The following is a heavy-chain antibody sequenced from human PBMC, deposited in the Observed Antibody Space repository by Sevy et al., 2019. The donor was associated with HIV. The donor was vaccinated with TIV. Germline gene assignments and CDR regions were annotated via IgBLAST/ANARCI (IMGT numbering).Heavy chain of an antibody. CDR3: AKDRAAMVGDAFDI. J-gene: IGHJ3*02. CDR2: IGGSGVST. Sequence: GGSLRLSCAASGFDFNHHWMSWVRQAPQKGLEWVSAIGGSGVSTYYADSVKGRFTISRDNSKNTLYLQMNSLRAEDTAVYYCAKDRAAMVGDAFDIWGQGTMVTVSS. CDR1: GFDFNHHW. D-gene: IGHD5-18*01. V-gene: IGHV3-23*01.